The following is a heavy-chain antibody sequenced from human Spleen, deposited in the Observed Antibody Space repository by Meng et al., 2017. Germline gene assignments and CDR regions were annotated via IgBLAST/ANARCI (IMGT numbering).Heavy chain of an antibody. CDR1: GGSVRSSDYQ. CDR3: ARDYWGSLDY. Sequence: VQLQESGPGRVRASETLSLICTVSGGSVRSSDYQWSWIRQPPGKGLEWIGFASTNYNPSLKSRLTISLDTSKNQFSLKLTSVTAADTAVYYCARDYWGSLDYWGQGILVTVSS. CDR2: AST. D-gene: IGHD7-27*01. J-gene: IGHJ4*02. V-gene: IGHV4-61*08.